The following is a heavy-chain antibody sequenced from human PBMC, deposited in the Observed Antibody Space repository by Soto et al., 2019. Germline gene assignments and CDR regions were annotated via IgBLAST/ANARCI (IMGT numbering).Heavy chain of an antibody. D-gene: IGHD5-18*01. Sequence: QVQLQESGPGLVKPSQTLSLTCTVSGGSISSGGYYWSWIRQHPGKGLEWIGYIYYSGSTYYNPSLKSRVTISVDTSKNQFSLKLSSVTAADTAVYYCARGFDTAMVGPCVFDYWGQGTLVTVSS. CDR1: GGSISSGGYY. CDR2: IYYSGST. J-gene: IGHJ4*02. CDR3: ARGFDTAMVGPCVFDY. V-gene: IGHV4-31*03.